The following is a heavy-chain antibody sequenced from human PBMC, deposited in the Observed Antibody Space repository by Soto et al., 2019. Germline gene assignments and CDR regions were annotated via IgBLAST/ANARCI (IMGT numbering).Heavy chain of an antibody. Sequence: EVQLVESGGGLVQPGRSLRLSCAASGFTFDDYAMHWVRQAPGKGLEWVSGISWNSGSIGYADSVKGRFTISRDNAKNSLYLQMNSLRAEDTAVYYCAKAANWDYFDYWGQGTLVTVSS. CDR2: ISWNSGSI. J-gene: IGHJ4*02. V-gene: IGHV3-9*01. CDR3: AKAANWDYFDY. CDR1: GFTFDDYA. D-gene: IGHD7-27*01.